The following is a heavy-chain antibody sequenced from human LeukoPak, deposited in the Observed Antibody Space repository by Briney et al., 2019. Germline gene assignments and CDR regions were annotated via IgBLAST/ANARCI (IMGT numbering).Heavy chain of an antibody. CDR2: INHSGST. J-gene: IGHJ3*02. CDR1: GGSFSGYY. CDR3: ARGLHCSSTSCPDAFDI. D-gene: IGHD2-2*01. Sequence: SETLSLTCAVYGGSFSGYYWSWIRQPPGKGLEWIGGINHSGSTNYNPSLKSRVTISVDTSKNQFSLKLSSVTAADTAVYYCARGLHCSSTSCPDAFDIWGQGTMVTVSS. V-gene: IGHV4-34*01.